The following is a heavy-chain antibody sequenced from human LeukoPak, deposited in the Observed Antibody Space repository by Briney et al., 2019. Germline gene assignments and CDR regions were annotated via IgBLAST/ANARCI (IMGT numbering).Heavy chain of an antibody. CDR2: IYYSGST. CDR3: ARSKYYYDSSGYLYYFDY. D-gene: IGHD3-22*01. V-gene: IGHV4-39*07. J-gene: IGHJ4*02. Sequence: SETLSLTCTVSGGSISSSSYYWGWIRQPPGTGLEWIGSIYYSGSTYYNPSLKSRVTISVDTSKNQFSLKLSSVTAADTAVYYCARSKYYYDSSGYLYYFDYWGQGTLVTVSS. CDR1: GGSISSSSYY.